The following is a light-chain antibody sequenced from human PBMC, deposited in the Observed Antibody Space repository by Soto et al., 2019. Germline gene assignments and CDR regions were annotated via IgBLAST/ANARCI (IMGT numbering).Light chain of an antibody. J-gene: IGKJ1*01. CDR3: QQYNVYPWT. Sequence: DIQMTQSPSTLSVSVGDRVTITCRASQSMSRWVDWYQQKPGKAPELLIYEASSLKSGVPSRFSGSGSGTEFTLTISTLQPDDLASYYCQQYNVYPWTFGQGTKVEIK. CDR2: EAS. V-gene: IGKV1-5*03. CDR1: QSMSRW.